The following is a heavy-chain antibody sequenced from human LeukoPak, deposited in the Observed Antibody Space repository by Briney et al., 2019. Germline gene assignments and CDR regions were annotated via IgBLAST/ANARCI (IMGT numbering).Heavy chain of an antibody. D-gene: IGHD5-18*01. CDR1: GFTFSIYA. V-gene: IGHV3-30*04. J-gene: IGHJ4*02. Sequence: PGGSLRLSCVASGFTFSIYAMHWVRQAPGKGLEWVAVISYDGSTEYYADSVKGRFTISRDNSKNTLYLQMNSLRAEDTAVYYCARFAVYVDTTTVKAHHFDYWGQGTLVTVSS. CDR2: ISYDGSTE. CDR3: ARFAVYVDTTTVKAHHFDY.